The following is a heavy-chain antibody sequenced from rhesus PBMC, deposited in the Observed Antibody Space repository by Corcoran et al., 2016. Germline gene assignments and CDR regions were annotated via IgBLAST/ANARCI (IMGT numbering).Heavy chain of an antibody. D-gene: IGHD5-12*01. CDR2: LYGGSGST. CDR3: ARVGYSYSYFDY. V-gene: IGHV4-127*01. CDR1: GYSISSGYG. J-gene: IGHJ4*01. Sequence: QVQLQESGPGLVKPSETLSLTCAVSGYSISSGYGWGWIRQPPGKGLEWIGQLYGGSGSTYYNPSLKSRVTVSKDTSKNQFSLKLSSVTAADTAVYYCARVGYSYSYFDYWGQGVLVTVSS.